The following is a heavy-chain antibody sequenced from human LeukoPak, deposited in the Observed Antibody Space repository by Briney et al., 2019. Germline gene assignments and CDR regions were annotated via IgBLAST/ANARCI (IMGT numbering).Heavy chain of an antibody. CDR2: IKQDGSET. D-gene: IGHD2-15*01. V-gene: IGHV3-7*01. J-gene: IGHJ4*02. CDR3: ARDAHGSSWYQDY. Sequence: GGSLRLSCAASGFTFNRYNMNWVRRTPGKGLEWVANIKQDGSETHYVDSVKGRFTISRDNAKNSLYLQMNSLRAEDAGLYYCARDAHGSSWYQDYWGQATLVTVSS. CDR1: GFTFNRYN.